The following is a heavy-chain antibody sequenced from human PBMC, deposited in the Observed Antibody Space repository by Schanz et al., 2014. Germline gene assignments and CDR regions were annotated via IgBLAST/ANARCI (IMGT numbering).Heavy chain of an antibody. CDR1: GYTFTDYG. CDR3: ARDRRRYCSTASCLHDNWFDP. D-gene: IGHD2-2*01. V-gene: IGHV1-18*01. CDR2: ITAYNGDT. J-gene: IGHJ5*02. Sequence: QVQLVQSGAEVKKPGASVKVSCKASGYTFTDYGVIWVRQAPGQGLEWMGWITAYNGDTNYALKLQGRVTMTTDTSTGTAYMELRSLRSDDTAVYYCARDRRRYCSTASCLHDNWFDPWGQGTLVIVSS.